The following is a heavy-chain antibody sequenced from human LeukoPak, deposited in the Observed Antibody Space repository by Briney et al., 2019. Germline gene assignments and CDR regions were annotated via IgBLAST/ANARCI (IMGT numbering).Heavy chain of an antibody. J-gene: IGHJ4*02. CDR2: IKEDGSEK. CDR1: GIAFSNDW. V-gene: IGHV3-7*01. Sequence: GGSLRLSCAASGIAFSNDWMSWVRQAPGKGLEWVANIKEDGSEKYYVDSVKGRFTISRDNAKNTLYLQMNSLRAEDTAVYYCARDRGYMADYWGQGTLVTVSS. CDR3: ARDRGYMADY. D-gene: IGHD5-12*01.